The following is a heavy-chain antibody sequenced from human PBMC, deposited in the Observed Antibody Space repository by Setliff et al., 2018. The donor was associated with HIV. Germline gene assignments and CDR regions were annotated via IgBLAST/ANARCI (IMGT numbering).Heavy chain of an antibody. J-gene: IGHJ4*02. V-gene: IGHV1-3*01. CDR3: ARGSCSGCYLSDY. D-gene: IGHD6-19*01. CDR2: INVGDDNT. Sequence: ASVKVSCKAFGYTFSTNAIHWVRQAPGQRLEWMGYINVGDDNTRYSEKFQGRVTITRDTSANTAYMELSSLRSEDTAVYYCARGSCSGCYLSDYWGLGTLVTVSS. CDR1: GYTFSTNA.